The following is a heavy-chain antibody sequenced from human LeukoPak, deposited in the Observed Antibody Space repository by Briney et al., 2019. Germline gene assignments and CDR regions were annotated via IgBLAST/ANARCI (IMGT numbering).Heavy chain of an antibody. Sequence: GGSLRLSCAASGFTFSSYGMHWVRQAPGKGLEWVAVISYDGSNKYYADSVKGRFTISRDNSKNTLYLQMNSLRAKDTAVYYCALLEGSGTEPFDYWGQGTLVTVSS. CDR3: ALLEGSGTEPFDY. J-gene: IGHJ4*02. V-gene: IGHV3-30*03. D-gene: IGHD3-10*01. CDR2: ISYDGSNK. CDR1: GFTFSSYG.